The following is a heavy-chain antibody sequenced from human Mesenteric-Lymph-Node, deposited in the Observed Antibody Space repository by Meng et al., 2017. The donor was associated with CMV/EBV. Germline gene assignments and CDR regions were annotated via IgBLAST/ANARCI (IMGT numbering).Heavy chain of an antibody. D-gene: IGHD6-13*01. Sequence: GESLKISCAASGFTFSSYWMTWVRQAPGKGLEWVANIKQDGSEKYYVDSVKGRFTISRDNAKNSLYLQMNSLRAEDTAVYYCARDPVAAAGTSRFDYWGQGTLVTVSS. CDR2: IKQDGSEK. V-gene: IGHV3-7*03. CDR3: ARDPVAAAGTSRFDY. J-gene: IGHJ4*02. CDR1: GFTFSSYW.